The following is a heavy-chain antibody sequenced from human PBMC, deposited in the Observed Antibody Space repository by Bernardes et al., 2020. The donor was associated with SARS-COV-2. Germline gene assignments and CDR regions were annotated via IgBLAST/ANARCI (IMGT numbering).Heavy chain of an antibody. D-gene: IGHD6-19*01. Sequence: GGSLRLSCAASGFIFSDYAMHWVRQAPGKGLEWVALISHDGGHKYYADSVRGRFTVSRDNSKNTLYLQINSLRDEDTAVYYCAKILSSAWCELRVGYFENWGKGTLVTVSS. V-gene: IGHV3-30*18. J-gene: IGHJ4*02. CDR1: GFIFSDYA. CDR3: AKILSSAWCELRVGYFEN. CDR2: ISHDGGHK.